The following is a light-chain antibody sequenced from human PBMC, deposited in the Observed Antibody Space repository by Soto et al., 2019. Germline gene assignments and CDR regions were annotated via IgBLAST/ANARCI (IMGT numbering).Light chain of an antibody. J-gene: IGKJ1*01. Sequence: IQMTQSPSTLSASVGDRVTITCRASQSISIWLAWYQQEPGKAPKLLIHKASSLESEVPSRFSGSGSGTELTLTINSLQPDDSATYYCQQYNSDSTFGQGTKVEIK. V-gene: IGKV1-5*03. CDR3: QQYNSDST. CDR1: QSISIW. CDR2: KAS.